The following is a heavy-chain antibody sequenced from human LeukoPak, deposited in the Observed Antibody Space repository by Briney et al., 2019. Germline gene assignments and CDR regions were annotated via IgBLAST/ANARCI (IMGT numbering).Heavy chain of an antibody. CDR3: GRDSLGGDY. V-gene: IGHV3-33*08. D-gene: IGHD3-16*01. J-gene: IGHJ4*02. CDR2: IWNGGSKK. Sequence: PGGSLRLSCAASGFSFSTFGMHWARRAPGKGVEGVAVIWNGGSKKFYAESVKGRFTISRDNSQNTLYLQMNRLRAEDTAVYYCGRDSLGGDYWGQGTLVTVSS. CDR1: GFSFSTFG.